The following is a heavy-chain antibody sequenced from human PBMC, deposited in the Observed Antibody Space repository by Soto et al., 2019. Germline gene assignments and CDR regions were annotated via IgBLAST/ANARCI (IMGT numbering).Heavy chain of an antibody. D-gene: IGHD6-19*01. CDR2: INAGNGNT. V-gene: IGHV1-3*01. Sequence: ASVKVSCKASGYTFTSYAMHWVRQAPGQRLEWMGWINAGNGNTKYSQKFQGRVTITRDTSASTAYMELSSLRSEDTAVYYCARSIQEDIGVAGPKDIWFDPWGQRTLVTVSS. J-gene: IGHJ5*02. CDR1: GYTFTSYA. CDR3: ARSIQEDIGVAGPKDIWFDP.